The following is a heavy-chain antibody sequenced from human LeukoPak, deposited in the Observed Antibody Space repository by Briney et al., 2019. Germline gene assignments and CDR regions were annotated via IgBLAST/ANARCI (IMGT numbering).Heavy chain of an antibody. J-gene: IGHJ4*02. CDR1: GFTFSSYW. V-gene: IGHV3-74*01. D-gene: IGHD2-2*01. Sequence: GGSLRLSCAASGFTFSSYWMHWVRHAPGKGLVWVSRINSDGSSTSYADSVKGRFTISRDNSKNTLYLQMNSLRAEDTAVYYCARGGLQVVPAAIGAYWGQGTLVTVSS. CDR2: INSDGSST. CDR3: ARGGLQVVPAAIGAY.